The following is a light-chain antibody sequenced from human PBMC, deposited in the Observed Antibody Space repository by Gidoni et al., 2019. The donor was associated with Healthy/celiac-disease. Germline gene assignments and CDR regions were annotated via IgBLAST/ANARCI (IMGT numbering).Light chain of an antibody. J-gene: IGLJ2*01. Sequence: SYELTQPPSVSVSPGQTASITCSGGKLGDKYACWYQQKPGQSPELVIYHDSKRPSGIPERFSGSNSGNTATLTISGTQAMDEADYYCQAWDSSTYVVFGGGTKLTVL. CDR2: HDS. CDR1: KLGDKY. V-gene: IGLV3-1*01. CDR3: QAWDSSTYVV.